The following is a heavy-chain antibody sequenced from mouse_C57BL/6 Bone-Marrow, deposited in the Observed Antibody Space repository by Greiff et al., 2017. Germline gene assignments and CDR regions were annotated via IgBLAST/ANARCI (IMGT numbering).Heavy chain of an antibody. V-gene: IGHV7-3*01. CDR3: ARLFLRYHWYFDV. J-gene: IGHJ1*03. D-gene: IGHD1-1*01. CDR1: GFTFTDYY. Sequence: EVMLVESGGGLVQPGGSLSLSCAASGFTFTDYYMSWVRQPPGKALEWLGFIRNKANGYTTEYSASVKGRFTISRDNSQSILYLQMNALRADDSATYYCARLFLRYHWYFDVWGTVTTVTVSS. CDR2: IRNKANGYTT.